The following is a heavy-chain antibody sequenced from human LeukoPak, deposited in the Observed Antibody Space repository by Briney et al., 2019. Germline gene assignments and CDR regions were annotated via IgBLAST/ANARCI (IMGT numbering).Heavy chain of an antibody. D-gene: IGHD6-6*01. CDR3: ASESGIAARPTFDY. CDR2: IKQDGSEK. V-gene: IGHV3-7*01. Sequence: GGSLRFSCAASGFTFSSYWMSWVRQAPGKGLEWVANIKQDGSEKYYVDSVKGRFTISRDNAKNSLYLQMNSLRAEDTAVYYCASESGIAARPTFDYWGQGTLVTVSS. J-gene: IGHJ4*02. CDR1: GFTFSSYW.